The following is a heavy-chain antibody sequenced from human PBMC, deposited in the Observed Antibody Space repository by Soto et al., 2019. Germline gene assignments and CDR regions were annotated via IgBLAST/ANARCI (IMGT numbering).Heavy chain of an antibody. D-gene: IGHD3-3*01. CDR1: GFSLSTSGMC. V-gene: IGHV2-70*01. J-gene: IGHJ6*02. CDR2: IDWDEDK. CDR3: ARAIFWSGYHWWYYGMDV. Sequence: SGPTLVNPTHTLTLTCTFSGFSLSTSGMCVSWIRQPPGKALEWLALIDWDEDKEYSTSLRTRVTISKDTSGNQVVLTMTNMDPVDTATYYCARAIFWSGYHWWYYGMDVWGQGTTVTVSS.